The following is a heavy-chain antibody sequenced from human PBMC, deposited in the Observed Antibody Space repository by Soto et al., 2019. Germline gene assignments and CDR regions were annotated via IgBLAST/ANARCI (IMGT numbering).Heavy chain of an antibody. CDR3: ARRVMGAGFDY. CDR1: GGSISSSIHC. J-gene: IGHJ4*02. V-gene: IGHV4-39*01. Sequence: HLQLQESGPGLVKPSETQSLTCSVSGGSISSSIHCWGWIRQAPGKGLQWIGSVCNSGSTFHNPSLKSRVTISADKSKNEFSLRLNSVTATDTAVYYCARRVMGAGFDYWGQGALVTVSS. D-gene: IGHD3-16*01. CDR2: VCNSGST.